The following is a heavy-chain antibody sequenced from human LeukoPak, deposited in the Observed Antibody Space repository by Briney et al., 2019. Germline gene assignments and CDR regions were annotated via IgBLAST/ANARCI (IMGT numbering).Heavy chain of an antibody. CDR1: GYTFTSYD. CDR2: MNAHSGNT. Sequence: GASVKVSCKASGYTFTSYDINWVRQATGQGLEWMGWMNAHSGNTGYAQKFQGRVTVTRNTYISTAYMEVSSLRSEDTAVYYCARVSGENDEAFDIWGQGTMVTVSS. J-gene: IGHJ3*02. CDR3: ARVSGENDEAFDI. D-gene: IGHD3-10*01. V-gene: IGHV1-8*01.